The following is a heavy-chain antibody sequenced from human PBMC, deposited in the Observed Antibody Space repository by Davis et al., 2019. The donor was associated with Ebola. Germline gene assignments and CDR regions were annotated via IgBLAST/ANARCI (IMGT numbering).Heavy chain of an antibody. Sequence: ASVKVSCKASGYTFTSYDINWVRQATGQGLEWMGWMNPNSGNTGYAQKFQGRVTMTRNTSISTAYMELSSLRSEDTAVYYCARGGVPVATILLYFDYWGQGTLVTVSS. CDR3: ARGGVPVATILLYFDY. D-gene: IGHD5-12*01. V-gene: IGHV1-8*01. J-gene: IGHJ4*02. CDR1: GYTFTSYD. CDR2: MNPNSGNT.